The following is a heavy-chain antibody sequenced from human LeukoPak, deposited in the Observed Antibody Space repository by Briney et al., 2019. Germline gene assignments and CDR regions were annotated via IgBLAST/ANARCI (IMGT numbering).Heavy chain of an antibody. CDR2: ISSSGTTI. V-gene: IGHV3-48*03. CDR3: ARDPSQRPVEMTKSDY. CDR1: GFTFSSYE. Sequence: GGSLRLSCAASGFTFSSYEMNWVRQAPGKGLEWVSYISSSGTTIYYADSVKGRFTISRDNAKNSLYLQMNSLRVEDTVVYYCARDPSQRPVEMTKSDYWGQGTLVTVSS. J-gene: IGHJ4*02. D-gene: IGHD5-24*01.